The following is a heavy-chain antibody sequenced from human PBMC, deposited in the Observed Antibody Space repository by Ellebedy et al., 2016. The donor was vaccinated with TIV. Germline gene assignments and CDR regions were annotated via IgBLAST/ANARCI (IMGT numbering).Heavy chain of an antibody. V-gene: IGHV5-51*01. J-gene: IGHJ5*02. D-gene: IGHD3-3*01. CDR2: IYPDDSYV. CDR3: MRLGRPGIRLLDYLSP. CDR1: GYTFTNYW. Sequence: GESLKISXEASGYTFTNYWIGCVRQTPGRGLEWMGSIYPDDSYVKYGPTFEGHVTISVDKSINTAYLQWSSLEASDTGRYFCMRLGRPGIRLLDYLSPWGQGTAVTVSA.